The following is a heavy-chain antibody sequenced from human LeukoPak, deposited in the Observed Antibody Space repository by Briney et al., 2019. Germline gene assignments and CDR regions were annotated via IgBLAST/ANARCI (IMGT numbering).Heavy chain of an antibody. V-gene: IGHV4-34*01. CDR1: GGSFSGYY. CDR3: ARGLYGDYRVYYYYYTDV. Sequence: PSETLSLTCAVYGGSFSGYYWSWIRQPPGKGLEWIGEINHSGSTNYNPSLKSRVTISVDTSKNQFSLKLSSVTAADTAVYYCARGLYGDYRVYYYYYTDVWGKGTTVTVSS. CDR2: INHSGST. D-gene: IGHD4-17*01. J-gene: IGHJ6*03.